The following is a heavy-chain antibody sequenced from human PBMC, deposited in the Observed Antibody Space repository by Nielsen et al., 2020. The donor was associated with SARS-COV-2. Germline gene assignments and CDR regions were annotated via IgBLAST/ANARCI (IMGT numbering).Heavy chain of an antibody. CDR3: ARDPSVYSSSWKIIPYYFDY. J-gene: IGHJ4*02. V-gene: IGHV3-30*04. D-gene: IGHD6-13*01. Sequence: GGSLRLSCTASGFTFGDYAMSWVRQAPGKGLEWVAVISYDGSNKYYADSVKGRFTISRDNSKNTLYLQMNSLRAEDTAVYYCARDPSVYSSSWKIIPYYFDYWGQGTLVTVSS. CDR1: GFTFGDYA. CDR2: ISYDGSNK.